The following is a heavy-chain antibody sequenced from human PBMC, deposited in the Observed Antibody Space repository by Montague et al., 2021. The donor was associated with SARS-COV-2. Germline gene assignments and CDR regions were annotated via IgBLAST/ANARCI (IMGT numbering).Heavy chain of an antibody. CDR2: INHSGST. Sequence: SETLSLTCAVYGGSFSGYYWSWIRQPPGKGLEWIGEINHSGSTNYNPSLKSRVTISVDTSKNQFSLKLSSVTAADTAVYYCARGNIVVVAAAICCDYYYGMDVWGQGTTVTVSS. V-gene: IGHV4-34*01. J-gene: IGHJ6*02. CDR1: GGSFSGYY. CDR3: ARGNIVVVAAAICCDYYYGMDV. D-gene: IGHD2-2*02.